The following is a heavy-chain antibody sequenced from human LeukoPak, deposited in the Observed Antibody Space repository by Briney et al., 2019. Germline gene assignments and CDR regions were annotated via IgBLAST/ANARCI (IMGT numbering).Heavy chain of an antibody. V-gene: IGHV3-74*01. Sequence: GGSLRLSCAASGFTFSSYWMHWVRQAPGKGLVWVSRIYSDGSSTNYADSVKGRFTISRDNAKNTLYLQMNSLRAEDTAVYYCARGEYCSGGSCYSAAFDIWGQGTMVTVSS. CDR3: ARGEYCSGGSCYSAAFDI. D-gene: IGHD2-15*01. CDR2: IYSDGSST. J-gene: IGHJ3*02. CDR1: GFTFSSYW.